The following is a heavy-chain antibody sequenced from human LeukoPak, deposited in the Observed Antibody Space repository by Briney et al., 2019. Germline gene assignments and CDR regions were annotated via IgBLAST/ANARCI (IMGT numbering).Heavy chain of an antibody. Sequence: SETLSLTCAVSGGPFSGCFWSWIRQSSGKGLEWIGEIHNSGTTNYNPSLNSRVTISEDTSKNQFYLNLSSVTAADTAVYYCARRYYYNLGTFPFDFWGQGTLVTVSS. J-gene: IGHJ4*02. CDR3: ARRYYYNLGTFPFDF. CDR1: GGPFSGCF. D-gene: IGHD3-10*01. V-gene: IGHV4-34*01. CDR2: IHNSGTT.